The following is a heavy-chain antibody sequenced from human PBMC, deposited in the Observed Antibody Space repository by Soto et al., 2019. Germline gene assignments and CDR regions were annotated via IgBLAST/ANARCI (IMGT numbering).Heavy chain of an antibody. Sequence: QVQLVESGGGVVQPGRSLRLSCAASGFTFSSYALHWVRQAPGKGLEWVALISYDGSNKYYADYVKGRFTISRDNSKNTLYLQMNSLRAEDTAVYYCARVSALRAFDPWGQGTLVTVSS. D-gene: IGHD2-15*01. V-gene: IGHV3-30-3*01. CDR1: GFTFSSYA. CDR3: ARVSALRAFDP. CDR2: ISYDGSNK. J-gene: IGHJ5*02.